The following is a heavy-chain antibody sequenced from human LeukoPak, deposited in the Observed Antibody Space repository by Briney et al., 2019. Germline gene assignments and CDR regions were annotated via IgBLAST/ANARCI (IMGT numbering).Heavy chain of an antibody. D-gene: IGHD2-8*02. CDR2: INTSSGSI. CDR3: ARGYCTGVSCSGAWFDP. Sequence: ASLKLSCKASRYTFTNYNMHWVRQAPGQGLQWMSIINTSSGSISYADKFKGRVTMSRDKATNTLYMELNSLRAEDTAVYYCARGYCTGVSCSGAWFDPWGRGTLVTVFS. J-gene: IGHJ5*02. V-gene: IGHV1-46*01. CDR1: RYTFTNYN.